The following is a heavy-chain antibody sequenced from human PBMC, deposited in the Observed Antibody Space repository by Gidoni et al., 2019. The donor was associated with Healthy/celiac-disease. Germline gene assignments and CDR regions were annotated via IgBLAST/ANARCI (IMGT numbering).Heavy chain of an antibody. J-gene: IGHJ5*02. Sequence: EVQLLESGGGLVQPGGSLRLSCAASGFPFSNYAMSWVRQAPGKGLEWVSAISGSGGSTDYADSGQGRFTISRDNSKNTLYLQMNSLRAEDTAVYYCAKDGSGSYSGWFDPWGQGTLVTVSS. D-gene: IGHD1-26*01. CDR1: GFPFSNYA. CDR2: ISGSGGST. V-gene: IGHV3-23*01. CDR3: AKDGSGSYSGWFDP.